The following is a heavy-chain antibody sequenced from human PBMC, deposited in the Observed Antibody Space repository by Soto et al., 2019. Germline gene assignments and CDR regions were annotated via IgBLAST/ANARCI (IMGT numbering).Heavy chain of an antibody. CDR3: ARGRQGSRLVMVRGGVRTGNGMDV. V-gene: IGHV4-34*01. J-gene: IGHJ6*02. CDR1: DGSFSGYS. D-gene: IGHD3-10*01. Sequence: SETLSLTCAVYDGSFSGYSWSWIRQPPGKGLEWIGEISDSGNTNYNPSLKSRVTISVDTSKNQFSLNLSPVTAADTAVYYCARGRQGSRLVMVRGGVRTGNGMDVWGQGTAVTVSS. CDR2: ISDSGNT.